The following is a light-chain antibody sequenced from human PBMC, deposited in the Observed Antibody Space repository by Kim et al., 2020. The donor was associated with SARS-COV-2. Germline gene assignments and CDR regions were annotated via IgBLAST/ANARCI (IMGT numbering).Light chain of an antibody. Sequence: EIVMTQSPGTLSVSPGERATLSCRASQIVGTNLAWDQQKPGQSPRLLIYGASTRATGVPGRFSGSGSGTEFTLPRRSLQSEDFAVYYCQQYVSWMFGQGTKVDIK. CDR3: QQYVSWM. J-gene: IGKJ1*01. CDR2: GAS. CDR1: QIVGTN. V-gene: IGKV3-15*01.